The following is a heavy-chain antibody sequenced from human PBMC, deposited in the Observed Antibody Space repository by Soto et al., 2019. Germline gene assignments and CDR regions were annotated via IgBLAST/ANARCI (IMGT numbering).Heavy chain of an antibody. J-gene: IGHJ3*02. CDR2: IYHSGNT. D-gene: IGHD6-6*01. CDR1: GWSISSGGYY. V-gene: IGHV4-31*03. CDR3: ARVGISSSDAFDI. Sequence: TLSLTCSVSGWSISSGGYYWSWIRQLPGKDLEWIGYIYHSGNTYYNSSLKSRLTISVDTSKNQFSLKLTSVTAADTAVYYCARVGISSSDAFDIWGQGTMVTVSS.